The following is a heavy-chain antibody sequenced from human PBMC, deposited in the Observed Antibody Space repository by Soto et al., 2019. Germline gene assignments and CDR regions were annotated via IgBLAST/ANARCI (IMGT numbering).Heavy chain of an antibody. CDR3: ARDDVLLTGYLPFDY. Sequence: GGSLRLSCAASGFTFSSYAMHWVRQAPGKGLEWVAVISYDGSNKYYADSVKGRFTISRDNSKNTLYLQMNSLRAEDTAVYYCARDDVLLTGYLPFDYWGQGTLVTVSS. V-gene: IGHV3-30-3*01. CDR1: GFTFSSYA. J-gene: IGHJ4*02. CDR2: ISYDGSNK. D-gene: IGHD3-9*01.